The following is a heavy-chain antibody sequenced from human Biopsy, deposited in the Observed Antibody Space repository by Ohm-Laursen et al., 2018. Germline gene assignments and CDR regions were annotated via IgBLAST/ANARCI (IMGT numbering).Heavy chain of an antibody. V-gene: IGHV3-30*18. CDR1: GFNFSIYG. D-gene: IGHD3-16*01. CDR2: TSYDGNKK. Sequence: SLRLSCAASGFNFSIYGMHWVRQAPGKGLEWMAVTSYDGNKKYFADSVKGRFTISRDNSKSTLYLQMNSLRAEDTAVYYCANSIVPIYYDVTGEGAFDVWGQGTMVTVSS. CDR3: ANSIVPIYYDVTGEGAFDV. J-gene: IGHJ3*01.